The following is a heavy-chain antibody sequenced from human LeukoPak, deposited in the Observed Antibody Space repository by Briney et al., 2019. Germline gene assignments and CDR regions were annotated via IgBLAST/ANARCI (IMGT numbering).Heavy chain of an antibody. D-gene: IGHD6-19*01. J-gene: IGHJ3*01. CDR3: ATRVAVAQFHHAFDV. V-gene: IGHV1-24*01. Sequence: ASVKVSCKVSGYSLRELAMNWVRQAPGEGLEWMGGFDPESGETIYVQKFQGRVTMTADTSTDTAYMELSSLRSEDTAVYYCATRVAVAQFHHAFDVWGQGTMVTVSS. CDR1: GYSLRELA. CDR2: FDPESGET.